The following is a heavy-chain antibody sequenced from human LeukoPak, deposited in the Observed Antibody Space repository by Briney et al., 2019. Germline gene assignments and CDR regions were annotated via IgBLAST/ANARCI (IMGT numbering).Heavy chain of an antibody. J-gene: IGHJ6*03. Sequence: GASVKVSCKASGYTFTGYYMHWVRQAPGQGLEWMGWINPNSGGRNYAQKFQGRVTMTRDTSISTAYMELSRLRSDDTAVYYCAREAVAGGYYYYTDVWGKGTTVTVSS. CDR2: INPNSGGR. CDR3: AREAVAGGYYYYTDV. CDR1: GYTFTGYY. D-gene: IGHD6-19*01. V-gene: IGHV1-2*02.